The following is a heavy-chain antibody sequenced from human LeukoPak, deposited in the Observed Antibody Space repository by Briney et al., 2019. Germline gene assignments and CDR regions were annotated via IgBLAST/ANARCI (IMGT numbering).Heavy chain of an antibody. CDR3: ARDFGVTNYHFDY. V-gene: IGHV3-66*01. D-gene: IGHD3-16*01. CDR2: IYSGGST. Sequence: GGSLRLSCAASGFTVSSNYMSWVRQAPGKGLEWVSVIYSGGSTYYADSVKGGFTISRDNSKNTLYLQMNSLRAEDTAVYYCARDFGVTNYHFDYWGQGTLVTVSS. J-gene: IGHJ4*02. CDR1: GFTVSSNY.